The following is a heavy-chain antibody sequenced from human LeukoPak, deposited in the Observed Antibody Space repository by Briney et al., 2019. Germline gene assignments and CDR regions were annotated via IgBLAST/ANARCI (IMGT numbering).Heavy chain of an antibody. J-gene: IGHJ4*02. Sequence: RASETLSLTCTVSGGSISSSSYYWGWIRQPPGKGLEWIGSIYYSGSTYYNPSLKSRVTISVDTSKNQFSLKLSSVTAADTAVYYCARPTPGIAAAGGPFDYWGQGTLVTVSS. D-gene: IGHD6-13*01. CDR2: IYYSGST. CDR3: ARPTPGIAAAGGPFDY. V-gene: IGHV4-39*01. CDR1: GGSISSSSYY.